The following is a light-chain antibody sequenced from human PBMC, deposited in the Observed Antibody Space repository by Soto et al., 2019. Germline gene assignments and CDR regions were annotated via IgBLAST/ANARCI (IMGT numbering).Light chain of an antibody. CDR1: SRVVGSYNL. V-gene: IGLV2-23*01. J-gene: IGLJ1*01. CDR3: RSFAGSSTYV. CDR2: EGT. Sequence: QSALTQPASVSGSPGQSITISCTGTSRVVGSYNLVSWYQQHPGNAPKLIIYEGTKRPSGVSYRFSGSKPGNTASLTISGLQEEDEGDYHCRSFAGSSTYVFGTGTKVTVL.